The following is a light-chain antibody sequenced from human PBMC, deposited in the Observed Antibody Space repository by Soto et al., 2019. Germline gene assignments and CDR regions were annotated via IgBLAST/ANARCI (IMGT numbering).Light chain of an antibody. J-gene: IGKJ5*01. V-gene: IGKV3-20*01. CDR2: GAS. Sequence: EIVLTQSPGTLPLSPGERVTLSCRASQSIMNNYLAWYQQKPGQAPRLLIYGASSRVTGIPDRFSGSGSGTDFTITISRLAPEDFAVYYCQQYGSSPITFGQGTRLEIK. CDR1: QSIMNNY. CDR3: QQYGSSPIT.